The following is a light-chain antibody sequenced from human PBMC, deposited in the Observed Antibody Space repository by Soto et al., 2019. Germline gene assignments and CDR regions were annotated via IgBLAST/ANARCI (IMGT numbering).Light chain of an antibody. CDR1: SSDVGGYKY. CDR3: AAWDDRLSGLV. V-gene: IGLV2-8*01. Sequence: QSVLTQPPSASGSPGQSVTISCTGTSSDVGGYKYVSWYQQYPGKAPKLMIYEVNKRPSGVPDRFSGSKSGNTASLTVSGLQAEDEAEYYCAAWDDRLSGLVFGRGTKVTVL. CDR2: EVN. J-gene: IGLJ2*01.